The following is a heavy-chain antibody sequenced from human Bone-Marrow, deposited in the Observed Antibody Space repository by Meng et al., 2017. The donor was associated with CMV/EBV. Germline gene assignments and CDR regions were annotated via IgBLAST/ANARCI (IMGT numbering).Heavy chain of an antibody. CDR2: ISSSGTTT. V-gene: IGHV3-48*03. Sequence: GESLKISCAASGFSFSTYEMNWVRQAPGKGLEWVSYISSSGTTTYYADSVKGRFTISRDNAKNSLYVQMNSLRVEDTAVYYCARDVSSRWFPMDAWGHGTTVTVSS. J-gene: IGHJ6*02. D-gene: IGHD6-13*01. CDR1: GFSFSTYE. CDR3: ARDVSSRWFPMDA.